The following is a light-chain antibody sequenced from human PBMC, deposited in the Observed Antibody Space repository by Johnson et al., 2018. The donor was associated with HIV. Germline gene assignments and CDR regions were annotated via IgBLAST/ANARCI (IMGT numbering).Light chain of an antibody. CDR1: SSNIGNNY. J-gene: IGLJ1*01. V-gene: IGLV1-51*01. CDR3: GTWDSSLSASV. CDR2: DNN. Sequence: QSVLTQPPSVSAAPGQKVTISCSGSSSNIGNNYVSWYQQLPGTAPKLLIYDNNKRPSGIPDLFSGSKSGTSATLGITGLQTGAEADYYCGTWDSSLSASVFGTGTKVTAL.